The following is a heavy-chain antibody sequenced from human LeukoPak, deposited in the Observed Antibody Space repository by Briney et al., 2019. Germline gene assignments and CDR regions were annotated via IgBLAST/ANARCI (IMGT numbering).Heavy chain of an antibody. CDR3: ARGKYSYGYGGYFDY. J-gene: IGHJ4*02. CDR1: GYTFTSYY. D-gene: IGHD5-18*01. CDR2: INPSGGST. Sequence: GASVKVSCKASGYTFTSYYMHWVRQAPGQGLEWMGIINPSGGSTSYAQKFQGRVTMTRDMSTSTVYMELSSLRSEDTAVYYCARGKYSYGYGGYFDYWGQGTLVTVSS. V-gene: IGHV1-46*01.